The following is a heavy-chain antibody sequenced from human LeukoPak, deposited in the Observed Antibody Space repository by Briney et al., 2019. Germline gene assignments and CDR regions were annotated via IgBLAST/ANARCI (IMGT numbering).Heavy chain of an antibody. D-gene: IGHD6-6*01. J-gene: IGHJ6*02. V-gene: IGHV4-30-2*01. CDR3: ARGPPAGSSRCYYGMDV. CDR2: IYHSGST. CDR1: GGSISSGGYS. Sequence: PSETLSLTCAVSGGSISSGGYSWSWIRQPPGKGLEWIGYIYHSGSTYYNPSLKSRVTISVDRSKNQFSLKLSSVTAADTAVYYCARGPPAGSSRCYYGMDVWGQGTTVTVSS.